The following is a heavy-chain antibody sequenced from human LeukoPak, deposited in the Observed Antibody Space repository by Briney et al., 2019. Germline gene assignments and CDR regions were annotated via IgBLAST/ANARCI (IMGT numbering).Heavy chain of an antibody. CDR3: VKARLRSMANGWFDP. Sequence: GGSLRLSCSASGFTFSSYAMHWVRQAPGKGLEYVSAISSNGGSTYYADSVKGRFTISRDNSKNTLYLQMSSLRVEDTAVYYCVKARLRSMANGWFDPWGQGTLVTVSS. D-gene: IGHD5-12*01. J-gene: IGHJ5*02. V-gene: IGHV3-64D*06. CDR1: GFTFSSYA. CDR2: ISSNGGST.